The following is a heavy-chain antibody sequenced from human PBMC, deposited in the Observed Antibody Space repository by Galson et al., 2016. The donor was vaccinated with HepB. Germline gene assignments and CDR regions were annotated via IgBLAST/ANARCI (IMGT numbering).Heavy chain of an antibody. V-gene: IGHV3-21*01. Sequence: SLRLSCAASGITLRGYAMNWVRQAPGKGLDWVSCISRGGTYTYYADSVKGRFTVSRDNAKNSLYLQMNNLRAEDTALYYCASERLDSSGYSYPDAFEIWGLVIMVTVSS. CDR2: ISRGGTYT. CDR3: ASERLDSSGYSYPDAFEI. J-gene: IGHJ3*02. CDR1: GITLRGYA. D-gene: IGHD3-22*01.